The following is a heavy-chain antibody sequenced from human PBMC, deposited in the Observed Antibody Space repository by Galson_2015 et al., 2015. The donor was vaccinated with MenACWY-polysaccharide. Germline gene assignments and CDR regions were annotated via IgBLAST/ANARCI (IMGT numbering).Heavy chain of an antibody. D-gene: IGHD3-10*01. CDR3: ARERWVRVVFFAQ. CDR1: GFTFSNFW. CDR2: IKQDGSEK. Sequence: SLRLSCAASGFTFSNFWMSWVRQAPGKELEWVASIKQDGSEKYLVDSVKGRFTISRDNAENSLFLQMNSLRAEDTAVYYCARERWVRVVFFAQWGQGTLVTVSS. J-gene: IGHJ4*02. V-gene: IGHV3-7*01.